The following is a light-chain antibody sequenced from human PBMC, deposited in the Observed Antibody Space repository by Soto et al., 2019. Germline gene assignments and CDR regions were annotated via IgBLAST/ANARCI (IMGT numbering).Light chain of an antibody. Sequence: EIVLTQSPATLSLSPGERATLSCRASQSVSSYLAWYQQKPGQAPRLLIYDASNRATGIPARFSGSGSGTDFTLTISSLEPXXXXVYYCQQRSNWPPLFTFGPGTKVDIK. J-gene: IGKJ3*01. CDR1: QSVSSY. CDR3: QQRSNWPPLFT. V-gene: IGKV3-11*01. CDR2: DAS.